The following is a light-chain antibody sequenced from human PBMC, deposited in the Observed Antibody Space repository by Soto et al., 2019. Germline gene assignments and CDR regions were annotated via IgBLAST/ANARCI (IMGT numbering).Light chain of an antibody. CDR3: QHYGTSPFN. J-gene: IGKJ5*01. CDR1: QTVRNNY. Sequence: EFVLTQSPGTLCLSPGGRATLACRASQTVRNNYLAWYQQKPGQAPRLLIYGPSNRATGIPDRFSGGGSGTDFTLTISSLEPEDFAVYFCQHYGTSPFNFGQGTRLE. CDR2: GPS. V-gene: IGKV3-20*01.